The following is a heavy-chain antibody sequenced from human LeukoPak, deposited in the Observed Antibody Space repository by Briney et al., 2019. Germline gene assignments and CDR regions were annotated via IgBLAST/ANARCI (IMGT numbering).Heavy chain of an antibody. Sequence: SQTLSLTCTVSGGSISSGGYYWSWVRQHPGKGREWIGYIYYSSRPYYNPSLMLRLTISVDTSKHQFSLKLSSVTAADTAVYYCARGNCTNGVCYRDNWFHPWGQGTLVTVSS. V-gene: IGHV4-31*03. D-gene: IGHD2-8*01. CDR1: GGSISSGGYY. J-gene: IGHJ5*02. CDR3: ARGNCTNGVCYRDNWFHP. CDR2: IYYSSRP.